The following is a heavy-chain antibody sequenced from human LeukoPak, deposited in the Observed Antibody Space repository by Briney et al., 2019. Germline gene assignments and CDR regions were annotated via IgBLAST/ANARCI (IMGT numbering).Heavy chain of an antibody. CDR3: ARATVATFYYMDV. V-gene: IGHV1-2*02. J-gene: IGHJ6*03. D-gene: IGHD1/OR15-1a*01. Sequence: GASVKVSCKASGYTFTGYYMHWVRQAPGQGLEWMGWINPNSGGTNYAQKFQGRVAMARDTSISTAYMELSRLRSDDTAVYYCARATVATFYYMDVWGKGTTVTVSS. CDR1: GYTFTGYY. CDR2: INPNSGGT.